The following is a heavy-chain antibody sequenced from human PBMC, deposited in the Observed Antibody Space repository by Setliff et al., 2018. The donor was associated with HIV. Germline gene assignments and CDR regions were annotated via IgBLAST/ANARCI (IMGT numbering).Heavy chain of an antibody. CDR1: GYSISSGYY. V-gene: IGHV4-38-2*01. CDR2: IYHNGIT. D-gene: IGHD4-17*01. Sequence: PSETLSLTCGVSGYSISSGYYWGWIRQPPGKGLEWIGSIYHNGITHYNPSLKSRVTISVDTSQNQFSLKLSSVTAADTAIYYCARRIYGNNPYFDYWSQGTLVTVSS. CDR3: ARRIYGNNPYFDY. J-gene: IGHJ4*02.